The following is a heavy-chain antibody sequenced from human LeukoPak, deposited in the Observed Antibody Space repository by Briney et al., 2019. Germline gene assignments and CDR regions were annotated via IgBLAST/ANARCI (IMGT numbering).Heavy chain of an antibody. D-gene: IGHD1-1*01. CDR3: ARVYLNDGVAFDI. CDR1: GGSISSGGYY. CDR2: IYHSGST. Sequence: SETLSLTCTVSGGSISSGGYYWSWIRQPPGKGLEWIGYIYHSGSTYYNPSLKSRVTISVDTSKNQFSLKLSSVTAADTAVYYCARVYLNDGVAFDIWGQGTMVTVSS. V-gene: IGHV4-30-2*01. J-gene: IGHJ3*02.